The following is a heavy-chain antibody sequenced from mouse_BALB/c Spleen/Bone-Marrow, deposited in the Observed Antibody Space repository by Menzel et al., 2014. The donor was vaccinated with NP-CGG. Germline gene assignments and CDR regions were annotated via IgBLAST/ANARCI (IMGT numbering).Heavy chain of an antibody. J-gene: IGHJ4*01. D-gene: IGHD2-1*01. CDR1: GFSLTSYG. V-gene: IGHV2-6*02. CDR3: ARNYGNYVGAMDY. Sequence: VKLMESGPGLVAPSQRLSITCTVSGFSLTSYGVHWVRQPPGKGLEWLVVIWSDGSTTYNSALKSRLSISKDNSKSQVFLKMNSLQTDDTAMYYCARNYGNYVGAMDYWGQGTSVTVSS. CDR2: IWSDGST.